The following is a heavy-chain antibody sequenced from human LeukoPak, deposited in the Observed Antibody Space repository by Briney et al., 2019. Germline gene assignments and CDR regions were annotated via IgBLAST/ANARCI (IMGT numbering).Heavy chain of an antibody. Sequence: GASVKVSCKASGYTFTSYYMHWVRQAPGQGLEWMGWINPNSGGTNYAQKFQGRVTMTRDTSISTAYMELSRLRSDDTAVYYCARVQLRALHWFDPWGQGTLVTVSS. CDR2: INPNSGGT. J-gene: IGHJ5*02. CDR3: ARVQLRALHWFDP. D-gene: IGHD5-18*01. CDR1: GYTFTSYY. V-gene: IGHV1-2*02.